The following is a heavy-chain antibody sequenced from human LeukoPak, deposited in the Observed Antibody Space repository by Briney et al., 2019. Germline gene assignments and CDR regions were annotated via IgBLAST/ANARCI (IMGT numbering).Heavy chain of an antibody. J-gene: IGHJ6*02. CDR3: ARVGDSSGYYGYYYYYYGMDV. D-gene: IGHD3-22*01. CDR2: IWYDGSNK. V-gene: IGHV3-33*01. Sequence: GRSLRLSCAASGFTFSSYGMHWVRQAPGKGLEWVAVIWYDGSNKYYADSVKGRFTISRDNAKNTLYLQMNSLRAEDTAVYYCARVGDSSGYYGYYYYYYGMDVWGQGTTVTVSS. CDR1: GFTFSSYG.